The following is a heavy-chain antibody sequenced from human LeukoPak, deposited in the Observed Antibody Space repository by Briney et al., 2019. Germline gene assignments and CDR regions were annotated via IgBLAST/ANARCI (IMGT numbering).Heavy chain of an antibody. CDR1: GFTLSGVG. Sequence: GGSLRLSCAVSGFTLSGVGMHWVRHAPGEGLEWVSRIDPDGITTNYADSVKGRFTTSRDNARNTLYRQMNSLTAEDTALYSCSRVKAGRSGLMDVWGRGTTVTVSS. V-gene: IGHV3-74*01. CDR3: SRVKAGRSGLMDV. D-gene: IGHD2-8*02. CDR2: IDPDGITT. J-gene: IGHJ6*02.